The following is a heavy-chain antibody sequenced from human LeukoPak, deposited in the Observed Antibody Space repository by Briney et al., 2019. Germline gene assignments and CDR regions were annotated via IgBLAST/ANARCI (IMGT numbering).Heavy chain of an antibody. Sequence: SQTLSLTCAVSGDSVFSNSSWNWIRQSPSRGLEWLGRTYYRSNWYNDYGVSVKSRININPDTSKNLFSLQLSSVTAADTAVYYCARYRVDIVAEYYGMDVWGQGTTVTVSS. D-gene: IGHD5-12*01. CDR1: GDSVFSNSS. CDR3: ARYRVDIVAEYYGMDV. CDR2: TYYRSNWYN. V-gene: IGHV6-1*01. J-gene: IGHJ6*02.